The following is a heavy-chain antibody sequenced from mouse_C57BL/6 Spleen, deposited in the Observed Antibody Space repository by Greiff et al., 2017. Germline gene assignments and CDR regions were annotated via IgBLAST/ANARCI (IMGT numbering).Heavy chain of an antibody. J-gene: IGHJ4*01. V-gene: IGHV1-55*01. D-gene: IGHD2-4*01. CDR3: ARGDYDFYYAMDD. Sequence: QVQLQQPGAELVKPGASVKMSCKASGYTFTSYWITWVKQRPGQGLEWIGDIYPGSGSTNYNEKFKSKATLTVDTSSSTAYMQLSSLTSEDSAVYYCARGDYDFYYAMDDWGQGTSVTVSS. CDR2: IYPGSGST. CDR1: GYTFTSYW.